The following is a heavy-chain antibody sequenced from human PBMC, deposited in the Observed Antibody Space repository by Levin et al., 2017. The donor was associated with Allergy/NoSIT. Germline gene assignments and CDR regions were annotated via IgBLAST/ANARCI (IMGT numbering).Heavy chain of an antibody. CDR1: GFTFSSYS. D-gene: IGHD6-13*01. V-gene: IGHV3-21*01. CDR2: ISSSSSYI. J-gene: IGHJ5*02. CDR3: ASYSSSWSGARFDP. Sequence: GGSLRLSCAASGFTFSSYSMNWVRQAPGKGLEWVSSISSSSSYIYYADSVKGRFTISRDNAKNSLYLQMNSLRAEDTAVYYCASYSSSWSGARFDPWGQGTLVTVSS.